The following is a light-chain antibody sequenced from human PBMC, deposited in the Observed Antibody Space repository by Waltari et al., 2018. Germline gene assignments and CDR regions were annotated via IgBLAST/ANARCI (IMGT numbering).Light chain of an antibody. Sequence: EIVLTQSPATLSLSPGERATLSCRASQSVRSYLAWYQQKPGQAPRLLIYDASDRATGIPARFSGSGSGTDFTLTISSLEPEDCAVYYCQQRNNWPLTFGGGTKVEI. CDR3: QQRNNWPLT. V-gene: IGKV3-11*01. J-gene: IGKJ4*01. CDR2: DAS. CDR1: QSVRSY.